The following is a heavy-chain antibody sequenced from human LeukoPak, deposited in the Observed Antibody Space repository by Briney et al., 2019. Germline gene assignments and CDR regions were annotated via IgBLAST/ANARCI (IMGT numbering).Heavy chain of an antibody. D-gene: IGHD2-15*01. V-gene: IGHV3-33*01. CDR3: ARCNGGTCYSDY. CDR2: IWYDGSKK. CDR1: GFTFSSYG. J-gene: IGHJ4*02. Sequence: GGSLRLSCAASGFTFSSYGMHWVRQAPGNGLEWGAVIWYDGSKKYYADSVKGRFTISRDNSKNTLYLEMNSLRAEDTAVYYCARCNGGTCYSDYWGQGTLVTVSS.